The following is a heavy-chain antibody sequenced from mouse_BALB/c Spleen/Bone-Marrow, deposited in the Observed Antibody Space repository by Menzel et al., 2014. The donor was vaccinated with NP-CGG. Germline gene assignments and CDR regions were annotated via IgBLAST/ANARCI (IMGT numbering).Heavy chain of an antibody. CDR1: GFDFSRYW. Sequence: EVKLVESGGGLVQPGGSLKLSCAASGFDFSRYWMSWVRQAPGKGLEWIGEINPDSSTINYAPSLKDKFILSRDNAKNTLYLQMSKVRSDATALDYCARLSFYGRVAYWSRGTLVTGSA. V-gene: IGHV4-1*02. D-gene: IGHD1-1*01. CDR2: INPDSSTI. J-gene: IGHJ3*01. CDR3: ARLSFYGRVAY.